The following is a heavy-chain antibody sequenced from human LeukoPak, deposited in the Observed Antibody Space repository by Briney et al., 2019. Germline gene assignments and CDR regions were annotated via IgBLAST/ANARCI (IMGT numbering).Heavy chain of an antibody. V-gene: IGHV3-23*01. J-gene: IGHJ4*02. D-gene: IGHD2-2*01. Sequence: GGSLRLSCAASGFTFSSYAMSWVRQAPGKGLEWVSAISDSGGSTYYADSVKGRFTISRDNSKNTLYLQMNSLRAEDTAVYYCAKDHVVVPAAMIVVVDYWGQGTLVTVSS. CDR3: AKDHVVVPAAMIVVVDY. CDR2: ISDSGGST. CDR1: GFTFSSYA.